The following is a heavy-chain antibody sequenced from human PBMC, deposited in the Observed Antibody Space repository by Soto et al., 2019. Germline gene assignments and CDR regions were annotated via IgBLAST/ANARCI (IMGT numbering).Heavy chain of an antibody. CDR1: GFTFSSYE. J-gene: IGHJ3*02. Sequence: GGSLRLSCAASGFTFSSYEMNWVRRAPGKGLEWVSYISSSGSTIYYADSVKGRFTISRDNAKNSLYLQMNSLRAEDTAVYYCARTRLRLSYAFDIWGQGTMVTVSS. CDR2: ISSSGSTI. V-gene: IGHV3-48*03. D-gene: IGHD3-16*01. CDR3: ARTRLRLSYAFDI.